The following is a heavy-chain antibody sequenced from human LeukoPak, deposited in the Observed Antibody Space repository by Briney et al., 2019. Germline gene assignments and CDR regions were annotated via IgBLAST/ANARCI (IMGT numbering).Heavy chain of an antibody. J-gene: IGHJ4*02. CDR3: ANTHDYGDY. CDR2: IDESGAGT. V-gene: IGHV3-23*01. CDR1: GFTFNSFA. Sequence: GGSLRLSCAASGFTFNSFAMSWARQAPGKGLEWVSGIDESGAGTFYADSVKGRFTISRDNSKNTLFLQMNSLRVEDTAVYYCANTHDYGDYWGQGTLVTVSS.